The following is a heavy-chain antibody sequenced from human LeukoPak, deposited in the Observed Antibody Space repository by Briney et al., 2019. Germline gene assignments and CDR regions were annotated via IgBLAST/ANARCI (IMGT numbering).Heavy chain of an antibody. J-gene: IGHJ4*02. CDR3: ATGRSCTTCYLPDY. CDR2: ITSSGSTM. D-gene: IGHD2-2*01. Sequence: PGGSLRLSCTASGFTFSDYYMYWIRQAPGKGLEWVSYITSSGSTMYYTDSVKGRFTISRDNAKNSLYLQMNSLRAEDTAVYHCATGRSCTTCYLPDYWGQGTLVTVSS. CDR1: GFTFSDYY. V-gene: IGHV3-11*04.